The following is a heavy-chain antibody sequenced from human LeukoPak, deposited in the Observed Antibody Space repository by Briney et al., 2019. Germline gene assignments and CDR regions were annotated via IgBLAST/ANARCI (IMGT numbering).Heavy chain of an antibody. Sequence: SVKVSCKASGGTFSSYAISWVRQAPGQGLEWMGGIIPIFGTANYAQKLQGRVTITADESTSTAYMELSSLRSEDTAVYYCAIGYCSSTSCYPSGDFVYWGQGTLVTVSS. CDR3: AIGYCSSTSCYPSGDFVY. CDR2: IIPIFGTA. V-gene: IGHV1-69*13. J-gene: IGHJ4*02. D-gene: IGHD2-2*01. CDR1: GGTFSSYA.